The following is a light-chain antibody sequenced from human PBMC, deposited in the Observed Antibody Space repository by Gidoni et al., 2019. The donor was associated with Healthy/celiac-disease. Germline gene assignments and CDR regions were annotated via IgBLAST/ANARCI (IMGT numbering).Light chain of an antibody. CDR2: GAS. Sequence: VLTQSPGTLSLSPGERATLSCRASQSVSSSYLAWYQQKPGQAPRLLIYGASSRATGIPDRFSGSGSGTDFTLTISRLEPEDFAVYYCQQYGSSPLTFXXXTKVEIK. V-gene: IGKV3-20*01. CDR1: QSVSSSY. CDR3: QQYGSSPLT. J-gene: IGKJ1*01.